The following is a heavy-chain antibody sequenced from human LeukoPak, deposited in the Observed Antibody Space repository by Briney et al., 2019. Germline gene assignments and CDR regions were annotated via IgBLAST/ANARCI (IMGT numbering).Heavy chain of an antibody. CDR2: ISSSSSYI. D-gene: IGHD2-15*01. J-gene: IGHJ4*02. Sequence: GGSLRLSCAASGFTFSSYSMNWVRQAPGKGLEWVSSISSSSSYIYYADSVKGRFTISRDNAKNSLYLQMNSLRAEDTALYYCATSARTYIGSSLDYWGQGTLVTVSS. CDR1: GFTFSSYS. V-gene: IGHV3-21*01. CDR3: ATSARTYIGSSLDY.